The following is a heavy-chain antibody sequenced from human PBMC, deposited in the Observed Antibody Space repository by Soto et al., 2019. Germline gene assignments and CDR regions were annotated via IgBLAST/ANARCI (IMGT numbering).Heavy chain of an antibody. J-gene: IGHJ4*02. Sequence: SETLSLTCTVSGGSLNNYYWSWIRQYPGKGLEWLGYIDGSGYTFYNPSLQSRLTLSMDTSKNQFSLKLSSATAADTAVYFCARKQAGFFYGIDYWGQGTLVTVSS. CDR1: GGSLNNYY. D-gene: IGHD3-3*01. CDR3: ARKQAGFFYGIDY. V-gene: IGHV4-59*06. CDR2: IDGSGYT.